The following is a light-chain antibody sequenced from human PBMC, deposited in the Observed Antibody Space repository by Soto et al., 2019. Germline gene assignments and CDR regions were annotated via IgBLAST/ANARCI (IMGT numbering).Light chain of an antibody. CDR3: QHRTHWPSLT. V-gene: IGKV3-11*01. J-gene: IGKJ4*01. CDR1: QSVGSY. Sequence: EIVLTQSPATLSLSPGERATLSCGASQSVGSYLAWYQQKPGQAPRLLIYDASNRATGIPARFSGSGSGTDFTLTISSLEPEDFAIYYCQHRTHWPSLTFGGGTKVEIK. CDR2: DAS.